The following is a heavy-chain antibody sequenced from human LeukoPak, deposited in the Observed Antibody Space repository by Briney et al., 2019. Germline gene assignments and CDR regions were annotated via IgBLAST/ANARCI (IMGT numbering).Heavy chain of an antibody. CDR3: ARLSKGRYFDYIFDY. D-gene: IGHD3-9*01. V-gene: IGHV4-39*01. CDR2: LYYSGST. Sequence: SETLSLTCTVSGGSVSSTEFSWGWIRQPPGKGLQWVGNLYYSGSTSYHPSLNSRVTMSVDTSKDQFSLKMTSVTAADTAVYYCARLSKGRYFDYIFDYWGQGSLVTVSS. J-gene: IGHJ4*02. CDR1: GGSVSSTEFS.